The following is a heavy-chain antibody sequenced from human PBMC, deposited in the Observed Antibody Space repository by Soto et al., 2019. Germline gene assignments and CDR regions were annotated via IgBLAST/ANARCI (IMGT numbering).Heavy chain of an antibody. V-gene: IGHV3-15*01. Sequence: EVQLVESGGGLVKPGGSLRLSCVASGFSFFNAWMSWVRQAPGKGLEWVARIRSKTAGGTTEYAAPGQGRFTISRDDSKNTLFLQMNSLETEDTAVYYCTTDPGDYEDFWGQGTLVTVSS. CDR1: GFSFFNAW. CDR2: IRSKTAGGTT. J-gene: IGHJ4*02. CDR3: TTDPGDYEDF. D-gene: IGHD4-17*01.